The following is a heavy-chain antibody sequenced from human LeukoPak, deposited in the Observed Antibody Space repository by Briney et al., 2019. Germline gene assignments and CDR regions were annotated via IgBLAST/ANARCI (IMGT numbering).Heavy chain of an antibody. D-gene: IGHD1-26*01. Sequence: GGSLRLSCAASGFTVSSNYMTWVRQAPGKGLEWVSVIYSGGNTYYADSVKGRFTISRDKSKNTLYLQMNSLRAAGTAVYYCASGGSYLDDAFDIWGQGTMVTVSS. J-gene: IGHJ3*02. CDR3: ASGGSYLDDAFDI. V-gene: IGHV3-66*02. CDR1: GFTVSSNY. CDR2: IYSGGNT.